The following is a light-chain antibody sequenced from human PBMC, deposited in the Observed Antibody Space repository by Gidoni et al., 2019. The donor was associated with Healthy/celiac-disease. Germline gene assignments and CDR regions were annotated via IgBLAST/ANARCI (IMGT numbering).Light chain of an antibody. J-gene: IGKJ1*01. V-gene: IGKV4-1*01. CDR1: QSALYSSNNKNY. CDR3: QQYYSTPTWT. Sequence: DIVLTQSPDSLAVSLGERATINCKSSQSALYSSNNKNYLAWYQQKPGQPPKLLIYWASTRESGVPDRFRGSGSGTDFTLTISSLQAEDVAVYYCQQYYSTPTWTFXXXTKVEIK. CDR2: WAS.